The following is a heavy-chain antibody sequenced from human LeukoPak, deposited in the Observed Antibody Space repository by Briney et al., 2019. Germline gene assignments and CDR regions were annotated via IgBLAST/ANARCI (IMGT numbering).Heavy chain of an antibody. CDR1: GYTFPGHY. CDR2: INPSSGGT. Sequence: ASVKVSCKASGYTFPGHYIHWVRQAPGQGLEWMGRINPSSGGTNCAQKFQGRVTMTRDTSISTAYMELSSLKSDDTAVYFCARDLRRYSYVDFDYWGQGTLVTVSS. CDR3: ARDLRRYSYVDFDY. D-gene: IGHD5-18*01. J-gene: IGHJ4*02. V-gene: IGHV1-2*06.